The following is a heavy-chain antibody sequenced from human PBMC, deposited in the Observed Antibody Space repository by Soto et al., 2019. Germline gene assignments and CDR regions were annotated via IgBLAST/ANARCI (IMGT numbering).Heavy chain of an antibody. D-gene: IGHD2-15*01. CDR1: GFTFSSFA. J-gene: IGHJ4*02. CDR3: AKDGLRHIVLEATATCYLDY. Sequence: PGGSLRLSCEASGFTFSSFAMHWVRQAPGKGLEWVASMSFDGSNIYYADSVKGRFTISRDDSKSTLYLEMDSLRPDDTAVYYYAKDGLRHIVLEATATCYLDYWGQGTQVTVSS. V-gene: IGHV3-30*18. CDR2: MSFDGSNI.